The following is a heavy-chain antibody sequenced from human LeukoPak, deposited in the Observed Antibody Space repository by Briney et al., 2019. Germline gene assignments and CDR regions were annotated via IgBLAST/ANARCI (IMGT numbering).Heavy chain of an antibody. CDR1: GGTFSSYA. J-gene: IGHJ6*02. V-gene: IGHV1-69*05. CDR2: FIPIFGAA. CDR3: ARAPPSYFYDTSGYFEYGMDV. Sequence: ASVKVSCKASGGTFSSYAICWVRQAPGQGLEWVGGFIPIFGAANSAQKFQGRVTITTDESTSTVYMELSSLRSEDRAVYYWARAPPSYFYDTSGYFEYGMDVWGQGTTVTVSS. D-gene: IGHD3-22*01.